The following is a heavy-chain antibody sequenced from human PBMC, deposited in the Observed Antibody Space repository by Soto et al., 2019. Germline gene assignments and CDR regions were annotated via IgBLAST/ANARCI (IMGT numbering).Heavy chain of an antibody. V-gene: IGHV1-18*01. J-gene: IGHJ4*02. D-gene: IGHD6-13*01. CDR2: ISAYNGNT. Sequence: QVQLVQSGAEAKKPGASVKVSCKASSYTFASYGITWVRQAPGQGLEWMGWISAYNGNTNYAQKLQGRVTMTTDTSTSTAYMERRSLRSDDTAVYYCARVIAAAADFDYWGQGTLVTVSS. CDR1: SYTFASYG. CDR3: ARVIAAAADFDY.